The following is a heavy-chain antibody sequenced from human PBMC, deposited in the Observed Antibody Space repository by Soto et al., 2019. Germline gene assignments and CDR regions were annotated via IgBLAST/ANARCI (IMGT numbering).Heavy chain of an antibody. CDR2: ISAYNGNT. CDR3: AREERDYDILTGYLDY. J-gene: IGHJ4*02. V-gene: IGHV1-18*01. D-gene: IGHD3-9*01. CDR1: GYTFTSYG. Sequence: ASVKVSCKASGYTFTSYGISWVRQAPGQGLEWMGWISAYNGNTNYAQKLQGRVTMTTDTSTSTAYMELRSLRSDDTAVYYCAREERDYDILTGYLDYWGQGTLVTVSS.